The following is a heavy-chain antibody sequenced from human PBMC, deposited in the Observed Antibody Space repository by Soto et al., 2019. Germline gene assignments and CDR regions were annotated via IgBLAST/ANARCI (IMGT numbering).Heavy chain of an antibody. CDR2: IYYSGST. D-gene: IGHD2-15*01. J-gene: IGHJ3*02. Sequence: SETLSLTCTVSGGSISSGGYYWSWIRQHPGKGLEWIGYIYYSGSTYYNPSLKSRVTISVDTSKNQFSLKLSSVTAADTAVYYCARDYSCSGGSCYFAFDIWGQGTMVTVSS. V-gene: IGHV4-31*03. CDR1: GGSISSGGYY. CDR3: ARDYSCSGGSCYFAFDI.